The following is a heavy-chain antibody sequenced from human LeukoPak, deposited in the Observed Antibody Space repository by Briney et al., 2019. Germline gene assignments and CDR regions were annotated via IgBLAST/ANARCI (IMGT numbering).Heavy chain of an antibody. CDR2: ISSSSSYI. Sequence: GGSLRLSCAASGFTFSSYSMNWVRQAPGKGLEWVSSISSSSSYIYCADSVKGRFTISRDNAKNSLYLQMNSLRAEDPAVYYCARFRGRAFDIWGQGTMVTVSS. J-gene: IGHJ3*02. CDR3: ARFRGRAFDI. D-gene: IGHD5-24*01. V-gene: IGHV3-21*01. CDR1: GFTFSSYS.